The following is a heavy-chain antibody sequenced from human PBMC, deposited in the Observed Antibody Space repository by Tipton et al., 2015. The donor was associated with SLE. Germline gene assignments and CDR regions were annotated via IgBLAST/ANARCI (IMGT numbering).Heavy chain of an antibody. CDR1: GGSISSYY. CDR3: ARVGSAVAGPAKSPGGFDY. J-gene: IGHJ4*02. Sequence: TLSLTCTVSGGSISSYYWSWIRQPPGKGLEWIGYIYYSGSTNYNPSLKSRVTISVDTSKNQFSLKLSSVTAADTAVYYCARVGSAVAGPAKSPGGFDYSGQGTLVTVSS. CDR2: IYYSGST. V-gene: IGHV4-59*01. D-gene: IGHD6-19*01.